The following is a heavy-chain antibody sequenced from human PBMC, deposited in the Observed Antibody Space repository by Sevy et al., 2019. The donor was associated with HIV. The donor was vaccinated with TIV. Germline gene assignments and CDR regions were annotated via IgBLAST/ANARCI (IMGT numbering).Heavy chain of an antibody. J-gene: IGHJ5*02. V-gene: IGHV1-18*01. Sequence: ASVKVSCKASGYTFTSYGISWVRQAPGQGLEWMGWISCYNGNTNYAQKFQGRVTMTTDTSTSTAYMELRSLRSDDTAVFYCARVPSGSYWSWFDPWGQGTLVTSSS. CDR2: ISCYNGNT. D-gene: IGHD1-26*01. CDR1: GYTFTSYG. CDR3: ARVPSGSYWSWFDP.